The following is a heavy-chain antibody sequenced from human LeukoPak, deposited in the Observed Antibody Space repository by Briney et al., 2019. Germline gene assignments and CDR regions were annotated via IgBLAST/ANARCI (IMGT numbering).Heavy chain of an antibody. CDR2: ISRSGGST. Sequence: GGSLRLSCAASGFTVSSNYMSWVRQAPGEGLEWVSGISRSGGSTYYADSVKGRFTSSRDNSKSTLYLHMNSLRAEDTAVYYRAKHIPADATAYWGQGTLVTVSS. CDR1: GFTVSSNY. CDR3: AKHIPADATAY. V-gene: IGHV3-23*01. D-gene: IGHD6-13*01. J-gene: IGHJ4*02.